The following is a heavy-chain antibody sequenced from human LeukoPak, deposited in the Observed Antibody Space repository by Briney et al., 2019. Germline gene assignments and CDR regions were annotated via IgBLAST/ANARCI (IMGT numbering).Heavy chain of an antibody. J-gene: IGHJ3*02. CDR1: GGAFSSYA. Sequence: GASVKVSCKASGGAFSSYAISWVRQAPGQGLEWMGRIIPILGIANYAQKFQGRVTITADKSTSTAYMELSSLRSEDTAVYYCARVSGSFDAFDIWGQGTMVTVSS. CDR3: ARVSGSFDAFDI. CDR2: IIPILGIA. D-gene: IGHD1-26*01. V-gene: IGHV1-69*04.